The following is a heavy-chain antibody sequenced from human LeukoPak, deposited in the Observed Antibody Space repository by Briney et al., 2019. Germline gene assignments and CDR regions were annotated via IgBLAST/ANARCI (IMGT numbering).Heavy chain of an antibody. D-gene: IGHD2/OR15-2a*01. CDR3: ARRMTGSATNWLDT. CDR2: INHSGSN. V-gene: IGHV4-34*01. CDR1: GGSFNCYY. Sequence: SETLSLTCSVYGGSFNCYYWSWIRQPPGKGLEWIGEINHSGSNNYNPSLKSRVTISVDTSKNQFSLRLGLLTAANTAVYSCARRMTGSATNWLDTWGEGNLVTVSS. J-gene: IGHJ5*02.